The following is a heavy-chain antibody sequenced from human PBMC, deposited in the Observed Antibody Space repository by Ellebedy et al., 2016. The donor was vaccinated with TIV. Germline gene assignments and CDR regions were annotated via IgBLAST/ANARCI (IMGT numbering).Heavy chain of an antibody. D-gene: IGHD6-19*01. Sequence: GESLKISCAASGFTVSSNYMSWVRQAPGKGLEWVSVISSGGTTYYADSVKGRLSVSRDNANNTMYLQMNSLRAEDTAIYYCARRYTSGWAPFHYWGQGTLVTVSS. J-gene: IGHJ4*02. V-gene: IGHV3-66*01. CDR3: ARRYTSGWAPFHY. CDR2: ISSGGTT. CDR1: GFTVSSNY.